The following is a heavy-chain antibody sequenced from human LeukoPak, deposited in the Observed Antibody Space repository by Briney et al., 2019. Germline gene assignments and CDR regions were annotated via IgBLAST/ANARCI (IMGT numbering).Heavy chain of an antibody. CDR3: ARAVAAAGSY. D-gene: IGHD6-13*01. Sequence: GGSLRLSCAASGFTFSSYGMHWVRQAPGKGLEWVSSITRSSYIYYADSVKGRFTISRDNSKNTLNLQMNSLRAEDTAVYYCARAVAAAGSYWGQGTLVTVSS. J-gene: IGHJ4*02. CDR2: ITRSSYI. V-gene: IGHV3-21*01. CDR1: GFTFSSYG.